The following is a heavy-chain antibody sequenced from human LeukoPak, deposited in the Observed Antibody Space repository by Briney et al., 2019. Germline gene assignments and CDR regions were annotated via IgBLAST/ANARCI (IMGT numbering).Heavy chain of an antibody. Sequence: GGSLRLSCAASGFTFSSYWMHWVRQAPGKGLVWVSRINSDGSSTSYADSVKGRFTISRDNAKNTLYLQMNSLSTEDTAVYYCARVSGHDSIPYWYFALWGRGTLVTVSS. V-gene: IGHV3-74*01. CDR3: ARVSGHDSIPYWYFAL. CDR1: GFTFSSYW. D-gene: IGHD5-12*01. J-gene: IGHJ2*01. CDR2: INSDGSST.